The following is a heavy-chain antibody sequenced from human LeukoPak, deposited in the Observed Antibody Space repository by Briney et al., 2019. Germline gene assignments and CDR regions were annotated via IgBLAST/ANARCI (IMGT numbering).Heavy chain of an antibody. Sequence: ASVKVSCKASGYTFTGYYLHWARQAPGQGLEWMGRINPDSGGTNYAQKFQGRVTMTRDTSISTAYMELNRLTSDDTAVYYCARACSGGSCYSDNWLDPWGQGTLVTVSS. CDR3: ARACSGGSCYSDNWLDP. D-gene: IGHD2-15*01. CDR1: GYTFTGYY. V-gene: IGHV1-2*06. CDR2: INPDSGGT. J-gene: IGHJ5*02.